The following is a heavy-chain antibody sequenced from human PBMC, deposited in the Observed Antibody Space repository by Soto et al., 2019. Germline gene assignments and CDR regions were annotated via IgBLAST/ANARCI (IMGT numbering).Heavy chain of an antibody. CDR1: GFTFGLYW. D-gene: IGHD1-26*01. CDR3: AKDMRPGGSYNNAMEF. Sequence: SMRLSCAASGFTFGLYWMGWVRQAPGKGLEWVSGISWNSGSIGYADSVKGRFTISRDNAKNSLYLQMSSLRAEDTALYYCAKDMRPGGSYNNAMEFSGQRTTGSVSS. CDR2: ISWNSGSI. J-gene: IGHJ6*02. V-gene: IGHV3-9*01.